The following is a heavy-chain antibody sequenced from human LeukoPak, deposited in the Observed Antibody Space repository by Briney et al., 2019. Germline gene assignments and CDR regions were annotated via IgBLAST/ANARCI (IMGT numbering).Heavy chain of an antibody. D-gene: IGHD4-23*01. CDR3: ARVVRGGNSGYAFDI. Sequence: IPGGSPRLSCAASRFTFSDYYMSWVRQAPGKGLEWVTYTSSGGSIKSYADPVKGRFSISRDSAKNSLYLEMNSLRAEDTAVYYCARVVRGGNSGYAFDIWGQGTMVTVSS. J-gene: IGHJ3*02. V-gene: IGHV3-11*01. CDR2: TSSGGSIK. CDR1: RFTFSDYY.